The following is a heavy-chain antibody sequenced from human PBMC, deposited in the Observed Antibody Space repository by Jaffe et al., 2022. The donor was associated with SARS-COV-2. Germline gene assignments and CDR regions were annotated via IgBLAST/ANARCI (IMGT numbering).Heavy chain of an antibody. Sequence: EVQLLESGGGLVQPGGSLRLSCAASGFTFSSYAMSWVRQAPGKGLEWVSAISGSGGSTYYADSVKGRFTISRDNSKNTLYLQMNSLRAEDTAVYYCAKSQLGSGWPSLTSYYFDYWGQGTLVTVSS. CDR2: ISGSGGST. J-gene: IGHJ4*02. D-gene: IGHD6-19*01. CDR1: GFTFSSYA. V-gene: IGHV3-23*01. CDR3: AKSQLGSGWPSLTSYYFDY.